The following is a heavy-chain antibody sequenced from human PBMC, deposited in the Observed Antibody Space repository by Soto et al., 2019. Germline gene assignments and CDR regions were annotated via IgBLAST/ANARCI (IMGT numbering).Heavy chain of an antibody. Sequence: GGSLRFSCAASGFTFSSYAMNWVRQAPGKGLEWVSVISGSGGSTYYADSVKGRFTISRDNSKNTLYLQMNSLRAEDTAVYYCARRGPGTYFDYWGQGTLVTVSS. D-gene: IGHD6-13*01. J-gene: IGHJ4*02. CDR1: GFTFSSYA. CDR2: ISGSGGST. CDR3: ARRGPGTYFDY. V-gene: IGHV3-23*01.